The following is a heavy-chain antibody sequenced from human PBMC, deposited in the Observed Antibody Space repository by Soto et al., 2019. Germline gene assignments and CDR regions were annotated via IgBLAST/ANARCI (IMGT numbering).Heavy chain of an antibody. Sequence: GGSLRLCCAASGFTLSSDLMSWVRQAPGKGLEWVANIKQDGSEKSYVASVKGRFTVSRDNAKNSLYLQMNSLRAEDTAVYYCARECTFGHRCVDYWGQGTPVTVSS. D-gene: IGHD3-16*01. CDR2: IKQDGSEK. J-gene: IGHJ4*02. CDR3: ARECTFGHRCVDY. V-gene: IGHV3-7*01. CDR1: GFTLSSDL.